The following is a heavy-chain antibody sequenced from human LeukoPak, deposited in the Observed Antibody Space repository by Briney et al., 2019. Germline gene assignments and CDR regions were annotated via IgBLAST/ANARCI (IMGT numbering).Heavy chain of an antibody. CDR2: IYPGDSDT. V-gene: IGHV5-51*01. CDR3: ARRSIEGYYGMDV. Sequence: GESLKISCKGSGYSFTTYWIGWVRQMPGKGLEWMGIIYPGDSDTRYSPSFQGQVTISADKSISTAYLQWSSLKASDTAMYYCARRSIEGYYGMDVWGQGTLVTVSS. D-gene: IGHD6-6*01. J-gene: IGHJ6*02. CDR1: GYSFTTYW.